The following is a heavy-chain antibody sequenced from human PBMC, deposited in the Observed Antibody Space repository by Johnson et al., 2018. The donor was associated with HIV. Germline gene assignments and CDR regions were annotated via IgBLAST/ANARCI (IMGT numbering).Heavy chain of an antibody. D-gene: IGHD4-23*01. V-gene: IGHV3-30*04. CDR3: AKESETYGGNIGFQHAFDI. CDR1: GLNFSDYG. J-gene: IGHJ3*02. CDR2: ISFDGSNE. Sequence: QVQLVESGGGVVQPGKSVRLSCAASGLNFSDYGFHWVRQAPGKGLEWAAVISFDGSNEYYADSVKGRFTISRDNSKNTLYLQMNSLRADDTAVYYCAKESETYGGNIGFQHAFDIWGQGTMVTVSS.